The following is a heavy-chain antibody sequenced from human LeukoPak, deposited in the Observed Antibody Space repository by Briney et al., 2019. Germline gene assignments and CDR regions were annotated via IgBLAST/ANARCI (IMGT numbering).Heavy chain of an antibody. CDR1: GFTFSNYG. D-gene: IGHD4-11*01. J-gene: IGHJ4*02. CDR2: ISYGGSNE. CDR3: STEAVVTVTGFDS. V-gene: IGHV3-30*03. Sequence: GTSLRLSCAASGFTFSNYGMPWVRQVPGKGLEWVALISYGGSNEYYARSVKGRFTISRDNSKNTLYLQMDSLRAEDTAVYYCSTEAVVTVTGFDSWGQGTLVTVSS.